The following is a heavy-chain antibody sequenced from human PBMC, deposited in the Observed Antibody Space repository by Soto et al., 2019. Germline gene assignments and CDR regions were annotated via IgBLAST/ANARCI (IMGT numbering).Heavy chain of an antibody. Sequence: GGSMRLSCAASGFMFSTYSMNWVRPAPGKGLEWVSSISSSTTYISYADSVKGRFTISRDNAKNSLYLQMNSLRVEDTAVYYCARDGVVVAATQPYYYYGMDVWGQGTTVTVS. J-gene: IGHJ6*02. CDR2: ISSSTTYI. CDR3: ARDGVVVAATQPYYYYGMDV. D-gene: IGHD2-15*01. V-gene: IGHV3-21*01. CDR1: GFMFSTYS.